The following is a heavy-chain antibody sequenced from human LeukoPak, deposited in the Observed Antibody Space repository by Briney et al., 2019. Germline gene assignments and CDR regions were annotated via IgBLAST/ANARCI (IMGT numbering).Heavy chain of an antibody. CDR3: ARGGFDGDYYFDY. V-gene: IGHV3-30-3*01. Sequence: GRSLRLSCAASGFTFIDYAIHWVRQAPGKGLEWVAVISNDGSNKYYADSVKGRFTISRDNSKNTLYLQMDSLRAEDTAVYYCARGGFDGDYYFDYWGQGTLVTVSS. D-gene: IGHD4-17*01. CDR1: GFTFIDYA. J-gene: IGHJ4*02. CDR2: ISNDGSNK.